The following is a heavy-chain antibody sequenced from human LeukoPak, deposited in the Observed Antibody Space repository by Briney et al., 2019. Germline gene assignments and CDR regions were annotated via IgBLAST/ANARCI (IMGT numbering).Heavy chain of an antibody. D-gene: IGHD1-20*01. V-gene: IGHV4-34*01. CDR1: GGSFSGYY. J-gene: IGHJ4*02. CDR2: IYHSGST. CDR3: VTGTGALDY. Sequence: SETLSLTCAVYGGSFSGYYWSWIRQPPGKGLEWIGEIYHSGSTNYNPSLKSRVTISVDKSKNQFSLKLSSVTAADTAAYYCVTGTGALDYWGQGTLVTVSS.